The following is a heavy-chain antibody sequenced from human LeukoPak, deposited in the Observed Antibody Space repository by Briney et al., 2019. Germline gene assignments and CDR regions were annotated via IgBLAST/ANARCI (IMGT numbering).Heavy chain of an antibody. V-gene: IGHV3-30*18. J-gene: IGHJ4*02. CDR2: ISYDGSNK. Sequence: PGRSLRLSCAASGFTFSSYGMHWVGQAPGKGLEWVAVISYDGSNKYYADSVKGRFTISRDNSKNTLYLQMNSLRAEDTAVYYCAKVRYSSSWRFDYWGQGILVTVSS. CDR3: AKVRYSSSWRFDY. D-gene: IGHD6-13*01. CDR1: GFTFSSYG.